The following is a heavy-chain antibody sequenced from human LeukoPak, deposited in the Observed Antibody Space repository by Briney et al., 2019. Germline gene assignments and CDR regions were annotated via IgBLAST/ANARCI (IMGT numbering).Heavy chain of an antibody. CDR3: ARDERIAAAGSGPVDY. D-gene: IGHD6-13*01. V-gene: IGHV1-2*02. CDR2: INPNSGGT. CDR1: GYTFTGYY. Sequence: ASVKVSCKASGYTFTGYYMHWVRQAPGQGLEWMGWINPNSGGTNYAQKFQGRVTMTRDTSISTAYMELSRLRSDDTAVYYCARDERIAAAGSGPVDYWGQGTLVTVSS. J-gene: IGHJ4*02.